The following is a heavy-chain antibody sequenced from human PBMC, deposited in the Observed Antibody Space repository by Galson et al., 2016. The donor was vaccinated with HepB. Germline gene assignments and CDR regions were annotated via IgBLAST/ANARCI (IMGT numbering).Heavy chain of an antibody. D-gene: IGHD3-16*02. CDR3: ARDLLRVWGTYRYRYFDY. Sequence: SLRLSCAASGFTFSSYAMHWVRQAPGKGLEWVALTNYDGSDKYYGDSVKGRFTISRDNSKNTLYLQMNGLRTEDTAVYYCARDLLRVWGTYRYRYFDYWGQGTLVTVSS. V-gene: IGHV3-33*01. CDR1: GFTFSSYA. J-gene: IGHJ4*02. CDR2: TNYDGSDK.